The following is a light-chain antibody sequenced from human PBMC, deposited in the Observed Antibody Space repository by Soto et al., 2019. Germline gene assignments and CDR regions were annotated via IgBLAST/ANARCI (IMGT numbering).Light chain of an antibody. V-gene: IGKV3-15*01. CDR3: QQCYNWPLT. Sequence: EIVMTQSPATLSVSPGERATLSCRASQSVSSSLAWYQQKPGQAPRLLIYGASTMATGVPARFSGSGSGTAFALTISSLQSEDFAVYYCQQCYNWPLTFGGGTKVEIE. CDR2: GAS. CDR1: QSVSSS. J-gene: IGKJ4*01.